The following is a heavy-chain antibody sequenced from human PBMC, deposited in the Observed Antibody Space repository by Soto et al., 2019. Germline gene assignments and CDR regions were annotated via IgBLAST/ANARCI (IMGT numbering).Heavy chain of an antibody. Sequence: EVQLVESGGALVQPGGSLRLSCAASGFTLLTYSMNWVRQAPGKGLEWVAYISSSGSAIYYADSVKGRFTISRDTANNSEYLQLNSLRDEDTAVYYCARDAGYVDDAGYWGQGTLVSVSS. V-gene: IGHV3-48*02. D-gene: IGHD3-16*01. CDR2: ISSSGSAI. CDR3: ARDAGYVDDAGY. J-gene: IGHJ4*02. CDR1: GFTLLTYS.